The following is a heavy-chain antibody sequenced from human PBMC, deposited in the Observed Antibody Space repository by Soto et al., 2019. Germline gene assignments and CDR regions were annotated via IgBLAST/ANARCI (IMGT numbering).Heavy chain of an antibody. D-gene: IGHD3-22*01. CDR2: IHSSGSI. Sequence: SETLSLTCTVSGGSISSDDYYWSWIRQAPGRGLEWIGYIHSSGSIYYNPSLKSRATMSIDTAGNQFSLKVSSVTVADTAVYYCARDLDGLHDDTSGPFPRPGWGQGTLVTISS. CDR1: GGSISSDDYY. CDR3: ARDLDGLHDDTSGPFPRPG. V-gene: IGHV4-30-4*01. J-gene: IGHJ1*01.